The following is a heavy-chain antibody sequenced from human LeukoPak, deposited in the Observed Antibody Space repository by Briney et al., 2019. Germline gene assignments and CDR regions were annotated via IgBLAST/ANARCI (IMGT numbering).Heavy chain of an antibody. J-gene: IGHJ4*02. D-gene: IGHD4-17*01. CDR1: GFTFSSYT. CDR3: ARAGDDYDFDY. Sequence: GGSLRLSCAASGFTFSSYTMHWVRQAPGKGLEWVAVISYDGSNKYYADSVKGRFTISRDNSKNTLYLQMNSLRAEDTAVYYCARAGDDYDFDYWGQGTLVTVSS. CDR2: ISYDGSNK. V-gene: IGHV3-30*04.